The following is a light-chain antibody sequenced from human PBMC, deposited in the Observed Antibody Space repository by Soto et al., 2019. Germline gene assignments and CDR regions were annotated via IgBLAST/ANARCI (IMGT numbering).Light chain of an antibody. V-gene: IGKV1-39*01. Sequence: DIQMTQSPSSLSASVGDRVTITCRASQSISSYLNWYQQKPGKAPKLLIYAASSLQSGVPSRFSGSGSGTEYTLTISSLQPEDFATYYSHQSYSTPGPFTLGPGTKVYIQ. J-gene: IGKJ3*01. CDR1: QSISSY. CDR2: AAS. CDR3: HQSYSTPGPFT.